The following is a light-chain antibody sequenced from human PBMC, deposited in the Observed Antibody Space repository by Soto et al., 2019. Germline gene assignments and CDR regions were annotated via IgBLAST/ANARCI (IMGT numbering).Light chain of an antibody. Sequence: DIRMTQSPSTLSASVGDRVTITCRASQSTSSYLAWYHQKPGKAPKLLIYQASSLENGVPSRFSGSGSGTEFSLTISILQPDDFATYYCQQYSSHSTFGQGTKVDIK. CDR3: QQYSSHST. CDR1: QSTSSY. V-gene: IGKV1-5*03. CDR2: QAS. J-gene: IGKJ1*01.